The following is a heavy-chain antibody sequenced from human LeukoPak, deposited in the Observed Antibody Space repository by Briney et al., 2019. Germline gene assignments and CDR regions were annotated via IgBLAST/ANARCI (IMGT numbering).Heavy chain of an antibody. Sequence: SETLSLTCTVSGGSITTYYWAWIRQTPGKGLEWIGYIHYTGSTNYNPSLKSRVTISVDTPKNQFSLKMRSVTAADTAVYYCASLRLGEFSYWGQGTLVTVSS. D-gene: IGHD3-10*01. J-gene: IGHJ4*02. V-gene: IGHV4-59*01. CDR2: IHYTGST. CDR1: GGSITTYY. CDR3: ASLRLGEFSY.